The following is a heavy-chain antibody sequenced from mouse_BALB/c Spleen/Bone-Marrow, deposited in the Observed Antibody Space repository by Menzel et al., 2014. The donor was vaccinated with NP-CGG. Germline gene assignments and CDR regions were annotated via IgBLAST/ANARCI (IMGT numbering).Heavy chain of an antibody. CDR3: ARASYYYGSRYDY. D-gene: IGHD1-1*01. CDR1: GFSLTSYG. CDR2: IGIGGST. J-gene: IGHJ2*01. V-gene: IGHV2-9*02. Sequence: QVQLQQSGPGLVAPSQSLSITCTVSGFSLTSYGVHWVRQPPGKGLEWLGVIGIGGSTNYNSALMSRLSISNDNSKSQVFLKMNSLQTDDTAMYYCARASYYYGSRYDYWGQGTTLTVSS.